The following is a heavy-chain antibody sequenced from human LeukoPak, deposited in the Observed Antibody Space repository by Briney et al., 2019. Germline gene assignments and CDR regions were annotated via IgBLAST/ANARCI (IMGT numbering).Heavy chain of an antibody. CDR1: GGSISRYY. V-gene: IGHV4-59*01. J-gene: IGHJ4*02. CDR2: IYYSGST. Sequence: SETLPLTCTVSGGSISRYYWSWIRQPPGKGLEWIGYIYYSGSTNYNPSLNSRVTISVDTSKNQFSLKLSSVTAADTAVYYCARGGYDILTGPSPFDYWGQGTLVTVSS. D-gene: IGHD3-9*01. CDR3: ARGGYDILTGPSPFDY.